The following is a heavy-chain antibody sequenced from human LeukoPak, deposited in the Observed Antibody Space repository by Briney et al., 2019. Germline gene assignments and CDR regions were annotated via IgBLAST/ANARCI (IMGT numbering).Heavy chain of an antibody. D-gene: IGHD6-19*01. CDR2: IIPIFGTA. V-gene: IGHV1-69*05. CDR1: GGTFSSYA. Sequence: SVEVSCKASGGTFSSYAISWVRQAPGQGLEWMGGIIPIFGTATYAQKFQGRVTITTDESTSTAYMELSSLRSEDTAVYYCARGYSSGWHFDYWGQGTLVTVSS. J-gene: IGHJ4*02. CDR3: ARGYSSGWHFDY.